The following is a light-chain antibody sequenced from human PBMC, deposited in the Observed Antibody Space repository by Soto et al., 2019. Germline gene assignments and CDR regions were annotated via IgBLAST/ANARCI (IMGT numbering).Light chain of an antibody. CDR1: QSVSNNY. V-gene: IGKV3-20*01. J-gene: IGKJ1*01. CDR2: GAS. CDR3: QQYSSLWT. Sequence: EIVLTQSPGTLSLSPGEIATLSCSTSQSVSNNYLAWYQQKPGQAPRLLIYGASSRATGIPDRFSGSGSWTDFTLSISRLEPEDFAVYYCQQYSSLWTFGQGTKVDIK.